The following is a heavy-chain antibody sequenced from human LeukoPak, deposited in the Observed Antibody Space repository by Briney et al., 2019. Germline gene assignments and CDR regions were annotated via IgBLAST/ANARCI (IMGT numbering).Heavy chain of an antibody. Sequence: ASVTVSCKASGYTFTSYAMHWVRQAPGQRLEWMGWINAGNGNTKYSQKFQGRVTITRDTSASTAYMELSSLRSEDTAVYYCARDILRGYSSGWYVFDPWGQGTLVTVSS. D-gene: IGHD6-19*01. CDR2: INAGNGNT. CDR3: ARDILRGYSSGWYVFDP. CDR1: GYTFTSYA. V-gene: IGHV1-3*01. J-gene: IGHJ5*02.